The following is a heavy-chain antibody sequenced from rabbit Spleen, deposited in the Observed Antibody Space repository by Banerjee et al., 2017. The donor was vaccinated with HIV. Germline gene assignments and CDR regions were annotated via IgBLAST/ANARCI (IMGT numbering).Heavy chain of an antibody. CDR2: IEGGSSGST. D-gene: IGHD8-1*01. V-gene: IGHV1S40*01. CDR1: GVSFSSNHY. J-gene: IGHJ6*01. Sequence: QSLEESGGDLVKPGASLTLTCTASGVSFSSNHYMCWVRQAPGKGLEWIACIEGGSSGSTYYATWAKGRFTISKPSSTTVTLQMTSLTAADTATYFCARDTGTSFSTYGMDLWGPGTLVTVS. CDR3: ARDTGTSFSTYGMDL.